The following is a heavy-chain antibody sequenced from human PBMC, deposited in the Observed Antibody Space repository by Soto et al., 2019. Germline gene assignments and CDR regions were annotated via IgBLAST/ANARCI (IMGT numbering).Heavy chain of an antibody. CDR2: IYYSGST. CDR3: ARHVVSGYCSSTSCYGKGYYFDY. V-gene: IGHV4-59*08. J-gene: IGHJ4*02. D-gene: IGHD2-2*01. CDR1: GGSISSYY. Sequence: SETLSLTCTVSGGSISSYYWSWIRQPPGKGLEWIGYIYYSGSTNYNPSLKSRVTISVHSSKNQFSLTLSSVTAAYTAVYYCARHVVSGYCSSTSCYGKGYYFDYWGQGTLVTVSS.